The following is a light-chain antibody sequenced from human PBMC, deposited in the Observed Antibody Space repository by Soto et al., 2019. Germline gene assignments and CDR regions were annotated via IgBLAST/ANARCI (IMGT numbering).Light chain of an antibody. CDR3: CSYAGSYTLV. J-gene: IGLJ2*01. V-gene: IGLV2-11*01. CDR1: SSDVGGYNY. CDR2: DVS. Sequence: QSALTQPRSVSGSPGQSVTISCTGTSSDVGGYNYVSWYQQHPGKAPKLMIYDVSKRPSGVPDRFSGSKSGNTASLTISGLQDEDEADYYCCSYAGSYTLVFGGGTKLPS.